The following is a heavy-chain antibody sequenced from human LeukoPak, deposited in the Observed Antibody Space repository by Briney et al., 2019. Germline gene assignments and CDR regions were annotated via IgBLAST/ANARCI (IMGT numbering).Heavy chain of an antibody. D-gene: IGHD4-17*01. J-gene: IGHJ4*02. CDR2: IYSGGGT. Sequence: GGSLRLSWAASGFTVSTNYMSWVRQAPGKGLGWVSLIYSGGGTYYADSVKGRFTISRDNSRNTLSLQMNSLRVDDTAVYYCARGFRSVTTWGYFDYWGQGALVTVSS. V-gene: IGHV3-66*01. CDR3: ARGFRSVTTWGYFDY. CDR1: GFTVSTNY.